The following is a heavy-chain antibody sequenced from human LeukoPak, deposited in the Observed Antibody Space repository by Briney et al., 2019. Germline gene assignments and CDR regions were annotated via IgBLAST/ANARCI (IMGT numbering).Heavy chain of an antibody. V-gene: IGHV4-4*02. CDR3: SRPCGGDCYSGDY. CDR1: GGSISSSNW. CDR2: IYHSGST. J-gene: IGHJ4*02. Sequence: RASGTLSLTCAVSGGSISSSNWWSWVRQPPGKGLEWIGEIYHSGSTNYNPSLKSRVTISVDKSKNQFSLKLSSVTAADTAVYYCSRPCGGDCYSGDYWGQGTLVTVSS. D-gene: IGHD2-21*02.